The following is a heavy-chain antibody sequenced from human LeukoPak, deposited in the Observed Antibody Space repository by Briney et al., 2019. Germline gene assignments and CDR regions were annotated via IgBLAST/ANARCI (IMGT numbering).Heavy chain of an antibody. CDR3: ARTGSTGDWFDP. CDR1: GYTFTGYY. D-gene: IGHD3-10*01. CDR2: INPNSGGT. V-gene: IGHV1-2*02. Sequence: ASVKVSCKASGYTFTGYYMHRVRQAPGQGLEWMGWINPNSGGTNYAQKFQGRVTMTRDTSISTAYMELSRLRSDDTAVYYCARTGSTGDWFDPWGQGTLVTVSS. J-gene: IGHJ5*02.